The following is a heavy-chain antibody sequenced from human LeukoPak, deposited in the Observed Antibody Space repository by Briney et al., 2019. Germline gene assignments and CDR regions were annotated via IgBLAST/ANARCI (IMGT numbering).Heavy chain of an antibody. V-gene: IGHV3-7*01. D-gene: IGHD3-22*01. CDR3: AKDFSVSNYDSRVLDY. J-gene: IGHJ4*02. Sequence: PGGSLRLPCAASGFTFSSNWMSWVRQAPGKGLEGVANIKHGGSEKYYVDSVKGRFTISRDNSKNTLYLQMNRLRAEDTAVYYCAKDFSVSNYDSRVLDYWGQGTLVTVSS. CDR2: IKHGGSEK. CDR1: GFTFSSNW.